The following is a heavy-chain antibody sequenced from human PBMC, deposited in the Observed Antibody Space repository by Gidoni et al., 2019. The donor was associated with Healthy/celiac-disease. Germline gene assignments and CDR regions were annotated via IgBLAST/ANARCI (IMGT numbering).Heavy chain of an antibody. CDR3: ARGADSSVHDAFDI. CDR1: GFPFSSYS. D-gene: IGHD3-22*01. V-gene: IGHV3-21*01. J-gene: IGHJ3*02. CDR2: ISSSSSYI. Sequence: EVQLVESGGGLVKPGGSLRLSCAASGFPFSSYSMNWVRQAPGKGLEWVSSISSSSSYIYYADSVKGRFTISRDNAKNSLYLQMNSLRAEDTAVYYCARGADSSVHDAFDIWGQGTMVTVSS.